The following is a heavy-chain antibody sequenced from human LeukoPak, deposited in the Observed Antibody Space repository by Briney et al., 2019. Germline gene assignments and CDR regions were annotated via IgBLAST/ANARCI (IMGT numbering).Heavy chain of an antibody. Sequence: GGSLRLSCAASGFTFSSYSMNWVRQAPGKGLEWVSYISSSSSTIYYADSVKGRFTISRDNAKNSLYLQMNSLRPEDTALYYCAKDLSSAITSALVLDVWGQGTTVIVS. CDR3: AKDLSSAITSALVLDV. V-gene: IGHV3-48*04. D-gene: IGHD3-22*01. CDR1: GFTFSSYS. J-gene: IGHJ6*02. CDR2: ISSSSSTI.